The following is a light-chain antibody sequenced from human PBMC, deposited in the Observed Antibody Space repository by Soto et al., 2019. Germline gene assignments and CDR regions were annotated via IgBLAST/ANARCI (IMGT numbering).Light chain of an antibody. J-gene: IGKJ3*01. V-gene: IGKV3-20*01. Sequence: EIVLTQSPGTLSLSPGERATLSCRASQSVSSSYLAWYQQKPGQAPRLLIYGASIRATGIPDRFSGSGSGTDFTLTISRLEPEDFAVYYCQQYGSSPFTFGPGPKVDIK. CDR3: QQYGSSPFT. CDR1: QSVSSSY. CDR2: GAS.